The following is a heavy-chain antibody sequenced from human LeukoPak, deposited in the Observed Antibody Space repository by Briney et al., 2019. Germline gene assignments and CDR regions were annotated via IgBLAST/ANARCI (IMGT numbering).Heavy chain of an antibody. V-gene: IGHV1-2*02. D-gene: IGHD4-11*01. J-gene: IGHJ5*02. CDR1: GYTFTGYY. Sequence: ASVKVSCKSCGYTFTGYYMHWVRQAPGQGRAWMGWINPNSGGTNYAQKFQGRVTMTRDTSISTAYMELSRLRSDDTAVYYCAREGGNYALYNRFDPWGQGTLVTVSS. CDR2: INPNSGGT. CDR3: AREGGNYALYNRFDP.